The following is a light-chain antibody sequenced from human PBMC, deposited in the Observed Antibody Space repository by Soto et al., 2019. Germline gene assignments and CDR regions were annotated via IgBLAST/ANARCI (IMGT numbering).Light chain of an antibody. CDR2: LNSAGSH. CDR3: QTWGTGIQV. V-gene: IGLV4-69*01. J-gene: IGLJ2*01. Sequence: QSVLTQSPSASASLGASVKLTCTLSSGHSSYAIAWHQQHPEKGPRYLMKLNSAGSHSKGDGIPDRFSGSSSGAERYLTISSLQYEDEADYYCQTWGTGIQVFGGGTKLTVL. CDR1: SGHSSYA.